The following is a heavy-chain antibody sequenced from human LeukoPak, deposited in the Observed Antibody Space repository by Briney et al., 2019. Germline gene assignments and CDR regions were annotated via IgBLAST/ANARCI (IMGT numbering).Heavy chain of an antibody. J-gene: IGHJ4*02. V-gene: IGHV1-69*01. Sequence: GSSVKVSCKASGGTFSGYAISWVRQAPGQGLEWMGGIIPIFGTANYAQKFQGRVTITADESTSTAYMELSSLRSGDTAVYYCARGGRDGYNYVDYWGQGTLVTVSS. CDR1: GGTFSGYA. D-gene: IGHD5-24*01. CDR3: ARGGRDGYNYVDY. CDR2: IIPIFGTA.